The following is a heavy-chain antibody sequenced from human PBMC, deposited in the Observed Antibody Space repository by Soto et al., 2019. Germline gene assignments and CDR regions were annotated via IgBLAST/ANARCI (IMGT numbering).Heavy chain of an antibody. CDR3: ARDRPSVNDSSGYYSDYFDY. V-gene: IGHV3-48*01. CDR2: IRGTT. J-gene: IGHJ4*02. CDR1: GFTFTSYS. Sequence: PGVSLRLSFAASGFTFTSYSMNWVRQAPGKGLEWVSYIRGTTHYADSVKGRFTISRDNAGSSLYLQMNSLRSEDTAVYYCARDRPSVNDSSGYYSDYFDYWGQGTLVTVSS. D-gene: IGHD3-22*01.